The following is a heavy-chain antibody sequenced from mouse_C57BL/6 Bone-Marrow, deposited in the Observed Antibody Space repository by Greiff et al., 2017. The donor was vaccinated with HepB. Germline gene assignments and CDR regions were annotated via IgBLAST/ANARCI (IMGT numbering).Heavy chain of an antibody. CDR3: TRRGGYGSRYFDY. D-gene: IGHD1-1*01. J-gene: IGHJ2*01. CDR2: IYPGNSDT. V-gene: IGHV1-5*01. CDR1: GYTFTSYW. Sequence: VQLQQSGPVLARPGASVKMSCKTSGYTFTSYWMHWVKQRPGQGLEWIGAIYPGNSDTSYNQKFKGKAKLTAVTSASTAYMELSSLTNEDSAVYYCTRRGGYGSRYFDYWGQGTTLTVSS.